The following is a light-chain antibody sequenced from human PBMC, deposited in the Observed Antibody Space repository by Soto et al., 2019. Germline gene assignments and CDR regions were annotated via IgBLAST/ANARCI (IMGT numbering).Light chain of an antibody. Sequence: QSALTQPASVSGSPGQSITISCTGTSSDVGGYKYVSWHQQHPGEAPKLMIYDVSNRPSGVSNRFSGSKSGNTASLTISGLQAEDEADYYCSSYTSSSTRVFGTGTKVTVL. CDR2: DVS. J-gene: IGLJ1*01. CDR3: SSYTSSSTRV. CDR1: SSDVGGYKY. V-gene: IGLV2-14*01.